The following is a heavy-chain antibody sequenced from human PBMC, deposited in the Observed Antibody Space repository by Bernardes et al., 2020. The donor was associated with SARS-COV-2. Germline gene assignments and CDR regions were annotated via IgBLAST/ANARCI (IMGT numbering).Heavy chain of an antibody. CDR1: GFSFSDYY. Sequence: GSLRLSCAASGFSFSDYYMSWVRQTPGKGLEWVSYISGSGSTIHYADSVKGRFTISRDNAKNSLYLQMNSLRADDTAVYFCARGALDGSGRYVVDWWGQGTLVTVSS. D-gene: IGHD6-19*01. CDR2: ISGSGSTI. CDR3: ARGALDGSGRYVVDW. J-gene: IGHJ4*02. V-gene: IGHV3-11*04.